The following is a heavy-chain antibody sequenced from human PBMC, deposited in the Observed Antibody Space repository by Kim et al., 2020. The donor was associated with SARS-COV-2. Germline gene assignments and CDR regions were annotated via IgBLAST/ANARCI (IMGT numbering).Heavy chain of an antibody. CDR1: GFTFSSYG. D-gene: IGHD3-22*01. V-gene: IGHV3-33*05. CDR3: ARDFDYYDSSGYYY. J-gene: IGHJ4*02. Sequence: GGSLRLSCAASGFTFSSYGMHWVRQAPGKGLEWVAVISYDGSNKYYADSVKGRFTISRDNSKNTLYLQMNSLRAEDTAVYYCARDFDYYDSSGYYYWGQG. CDR2: ISYDGSNK.